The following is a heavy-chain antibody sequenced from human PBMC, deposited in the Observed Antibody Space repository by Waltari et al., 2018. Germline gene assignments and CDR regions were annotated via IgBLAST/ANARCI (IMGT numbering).Heavy chain of an antibody. V-gene: IGHV4-38-2*01. CDR3: ARHGGGSYSVGY. D-gene: IGHD1-26*01. CDR1: GYSISSGYY. J-gene: IGHJ4*02. Sequence: QVQLQESGPGLVKPSETLSLTCAVSGYSISSGYYWGWIRQPPGKGLELIGSIYHSGSTYYNPSLKSRVTISVDTSKNQFSLKLSSVTAADTAVYYCARHGGGSYSVGYWGQGTLVTVSS. CDR2: IYHSGST.